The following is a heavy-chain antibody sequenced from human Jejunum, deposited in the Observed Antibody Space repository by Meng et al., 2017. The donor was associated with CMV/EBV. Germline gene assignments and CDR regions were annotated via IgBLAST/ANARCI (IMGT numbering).Heavy chain of an antibody. V-gene: IGHV3-74*01. CDR2: INSDGSST. D-gene: IGHD2-15*01. CDR3: ARGGSSYSYYYGMDV. Sequence: GFTLSNYWITWVRQAPGKGLVWVSRINSDGSSTNYADSVKGRFTISRDNAKNTLYLQMNSLRAEDTAVYYCARGGSSYSYYYGMDVWGQGTTVTVSS. J-gene: IGHJ6*02. CDR1: GFTLSNYW.